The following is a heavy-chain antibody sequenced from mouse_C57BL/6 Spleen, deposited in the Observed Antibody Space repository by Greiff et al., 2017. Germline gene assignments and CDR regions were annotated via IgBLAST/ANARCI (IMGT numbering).Heavy chain of an antibody. V-gene: IGHV1-72*01. CDR3: ARSFDYDGRTYAMDY. CDR1: GYTFTSYW. D-gene: IGHD2-4*01. CDR2: IDPNRGGT. J-gene: IGHJ4*01. Sequence: QVQLQQPGAELVKPGASVTLSCKASGYTFTSYWMHWVKQRPGRGLEWIGRIDPNRGGTKYNEKFKSKATLTVDKPSSTAYMQLSSLTYDDSAVYYCARSFDYDGRTYAMDYWGQGTSATVSS.